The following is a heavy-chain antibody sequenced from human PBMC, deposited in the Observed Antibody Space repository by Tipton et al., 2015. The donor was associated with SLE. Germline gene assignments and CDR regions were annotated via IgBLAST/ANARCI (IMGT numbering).Heavy chain of an antibody. CDR3: ARRLGSSGFDY. CDR1: GGSISSYY. D-gene: IGHD3-22*01. V-gene: IGHV4-59*08. CDR2: IYYSGST. J-gene: IGHJ4*02. Sequence: LRLSCTVSGGSISSYYWSWIRQPPGKGLEWIGYIYYSGSTNYNPSLKSRVTISVDTSKNQFSLKLSSVTAADTAAYYCARRLGSSGFDYWGQGTLVTVSS.